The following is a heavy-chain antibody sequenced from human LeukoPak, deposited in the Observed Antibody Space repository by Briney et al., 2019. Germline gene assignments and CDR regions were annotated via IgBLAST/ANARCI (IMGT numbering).Heavy chain of an antibody. D-gene: IGHD1-1*01. V-gene: IGHV4-34*01. Sequence: SETLSLTCAVYGESLSNYYWSWIRQPPGKGLEWIGEINHYGSTNYNPSLKSRVTISVDTSKNQFSLKLSSVTAADAAVYYCAKWGIGNNWDIDDHWGQGTLVTVSS. CDR2: INHYGST. CDR1: GESLSNYY. CDR3: AKWGIGNNWDIDDH. J-gene: IGHJ4*02.